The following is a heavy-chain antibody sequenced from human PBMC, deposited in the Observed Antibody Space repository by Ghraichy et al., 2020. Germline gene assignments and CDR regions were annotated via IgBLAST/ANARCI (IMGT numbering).Heavy chain of an antibody. CDR1: GFTFSSYS. CDR3: ARDYLLDYSGYEWDAFDI. Sequence: GGSLRLSCAASGFTFSSYSMNWVRQAPGKGLEWVSSISSSSSYIYYADSVKGRFTISRDNAKNSLYLQMNSLRAEDTAVYYCARDYLLDYSGYEWDAFDIWGQGTMVTVSS. V-gene: IGHV3-21*01. CDR2: ISSSSSYI. D-gene: IGHD5-12*01. J-gene: IGHJ3*02.